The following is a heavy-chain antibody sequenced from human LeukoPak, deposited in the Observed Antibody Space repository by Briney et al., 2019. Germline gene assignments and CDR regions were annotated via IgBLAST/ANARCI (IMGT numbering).Heavy chain of an antibody. CDR3: AREVSYGSGSYTLYYFDY. CDR1: GGSFSGYY. J-gene: IGHJ4*02. D-gene: IGHD3-10*01. Sequence: PSETLSLTCAVYGGSFSGYYWSWIRQPPGKGLEWIGEINHSGSTNYNPSLKSRVTISVDTSKNQFSLKLSSVTAADAAVYYCAREVSYGSGSYTLYYFDYWGQGTLVTVSS. V-gene: IGHV4-34*01. CDR2: INHSGST.